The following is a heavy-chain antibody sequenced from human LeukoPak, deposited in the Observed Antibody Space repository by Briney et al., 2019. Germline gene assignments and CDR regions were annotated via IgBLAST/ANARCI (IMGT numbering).Heavy chain of an antibody. D-gene: IGHD1-26*01. CDR1: GFTFSSSA. CDR3: AKSGTGSGTYTHMDV. CDR2: ISGSGGST. J-gene: IGHJ6*03. V-gene: IGHV3-23*01. Sequence: GGSLRLSCAASGFTFSSSAMTWVRLAPGKGLEWVSAISGSGGSTYYAASVKGRFTISGDNSKKTLYLQTSSLRAEDTALYYCAKSGTGSGTYTHMDVWGKGTTVTVSS.